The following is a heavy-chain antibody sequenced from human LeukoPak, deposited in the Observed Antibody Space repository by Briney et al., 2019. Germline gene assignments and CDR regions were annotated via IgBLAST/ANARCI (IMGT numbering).Heavy chain of an antibody. CDR1: GASISDPHR. D-gene: IGHD6-13*01. Sequence: SRTLSLTCAVSGASISDPHRWSWIRQPPGKGREWIGSIYYTRSTYYNPSLKSRVTISVDTSKNQFSLKLSSVTAADTSVYDCARQSEEYSSRDFDYWGQGTLVTVSA. CDR3: ARQSEEYSSRDFDY. V-gene: IGHV4-39*01. J-gene: IGHJ4*02. CDR2: IYYTRST.